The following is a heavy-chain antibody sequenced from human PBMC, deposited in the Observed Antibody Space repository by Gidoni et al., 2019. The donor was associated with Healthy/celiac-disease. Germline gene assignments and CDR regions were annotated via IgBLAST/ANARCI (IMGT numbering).Heavy chain of an antibody. D-gene: IGHD1-26*01. J-gene: IGHJ4*02. CDR1: GFNFGSYS. CDR2: ISSSSSTI. Sequence: EVQLVESGGGLVQPGGSLRLSCAASGFNFGSYSMNWVRQAPGKGLEWFSYISSSSSTIYYADSVKGRFTISRDDAKNSLYLQMNSLRDEDTAVYYCARDLSRSEWELLHFDYWGQGTLVTVSS. V-gene: IGHV3-48*02. CDR3: ARDLSRSEWELLHFDY.